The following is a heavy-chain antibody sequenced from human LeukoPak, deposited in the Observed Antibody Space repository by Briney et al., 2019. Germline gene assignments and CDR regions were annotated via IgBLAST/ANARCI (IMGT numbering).Heavy chain of an antibody. D-gene: IGHD2-15*01. V-gene: IGHV1-8*01. CDR2: MNPNSGNT. CDR3: VRGVVVAAAGWFDP. Sequence: ASVKVCCKASGYTFTSYDINWVRQATGQGLEWMGWMNPNSGNTGYAQKFQGRVIMTRSTSISTAYMELSSLRSEDTAVYYCVRGVVVAAAGWFDPWGQGTLVTVSS. CDR1: GYTFTSYD. J-gene: IGHJ5*02.